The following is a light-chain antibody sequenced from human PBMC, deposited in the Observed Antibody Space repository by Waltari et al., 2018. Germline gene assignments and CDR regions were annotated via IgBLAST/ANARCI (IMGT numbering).Light chain of an antibody. CDR1: QSVSRY. Sequence: SCGARQSVSRYVAWYQQKPGQASRLLLYAASNRASGRLDRFSGRGYGTDFSLTISRLEREEFAVECCQRYGTLPATFGQGNKVQMK. J-gene: IGKJ1*01. V-gene: IGKV3D-20*01. CDR3: QRYGTLPAT. CDR2: AAS.